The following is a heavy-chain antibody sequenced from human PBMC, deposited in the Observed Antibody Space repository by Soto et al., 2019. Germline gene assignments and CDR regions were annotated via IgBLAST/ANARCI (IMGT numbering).Heavy chain of an antibody. CDR2: ISYDGSNK. J-gene: IGHJ4*02. V-gene: IGHV3-30-3*01. Sequence: QVQLVESGGGVVQPGRSLRLSCAASGFTFSSYAMHWVRQAPGKGLEWVAVISYDGSNKYYADSVKGRFTTSRDNSKNTLYVQMNSLRAEDTAVYYCARGEGYHDTSGYWGNFDYWGQGTLVTVSS. CDR1: GFTFSSYA. D-gene: IGHD3-22*01. CDR3: ARGEGYHDTSGYWGNFDY.